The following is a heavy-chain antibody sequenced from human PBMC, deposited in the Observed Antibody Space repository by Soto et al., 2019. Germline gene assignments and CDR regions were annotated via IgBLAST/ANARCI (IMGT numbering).Heavy chain of an antibody. D-gene: IGHD1-26*01. CDR3: ARGFSGELY. Sequence: GGSLRLSCAASGFTVSVDSMIWVRQAPGKGLEWVAVISYDGSNKYYADSVKGRFTISRDNSKNTLYLQMNSLRAEDTAVYYCARGFSGELYWGQGTLVTVSS. V-gene: IGHV3-30-3*01. J-gene: IGHJ4*02. CDR1: GFTVSVDS. CDR2: ISYDGSNK.